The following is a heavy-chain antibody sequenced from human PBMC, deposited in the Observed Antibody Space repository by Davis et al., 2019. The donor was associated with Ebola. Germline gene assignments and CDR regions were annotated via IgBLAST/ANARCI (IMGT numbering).Heavy chain of an antibody. V-gene: IGHV1-69*10. CDR3: GTASIAARRYYYNYMDV. CDR1: GGTFSSYA. D-gene: IGHD6-6*01. Sequence: SVKVSCKASGGTFSSYAISWVRQAPGQGLEWVGGIIPMSGIKNNAQKFQGRVTISADQSSNTVYMDLRSLTFEDTAVYYCGTASIAARRYYYNYMDVWGKGTTVTVS. J-gene: IGHJ6*03. CDR2: IIPMSGIK.